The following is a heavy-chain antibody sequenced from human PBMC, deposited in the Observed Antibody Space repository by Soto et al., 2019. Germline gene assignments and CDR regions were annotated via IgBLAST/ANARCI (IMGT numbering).Heavy chain of an antibody. CDR2: IGTAGDT. CDR1: GFTFSGFD. Sequence: SVGSLRLSCEASGFTFSGFDMHWVRQPTGKGLEWVSSIGTAGDTYYAVSVRGRFTISRDNAKNSLSLQMNSLRAGDMAVYFCAKSQEIGTHFFDSWGQGTQVTVSS. J-gene: IGHJ4*02. V-gene: IGHV3-13*01. CDR3: AKSQEIGTHFFDS. D-gene: IGHD6-13*01.